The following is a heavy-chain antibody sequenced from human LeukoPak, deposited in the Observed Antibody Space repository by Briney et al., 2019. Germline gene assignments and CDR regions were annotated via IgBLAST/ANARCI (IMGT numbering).Heavy chain of an antibody. CDR2: IKSKTEGGTT. CDR1: GFTFSNAW. Sequence: PGGSLRLSCAASGFTFSNAWMSWVRQAPGKGLEWLGRIKSKTEGGTTDYAAPVEGRFTISRDDSKNTVYLQMNRLITEDTAVYYCTTDPTYWGQGTLVTVSS. CDR3: TTDPTY. V-gene: IGHV3-15*01. J-gene: IGHJ4*02.